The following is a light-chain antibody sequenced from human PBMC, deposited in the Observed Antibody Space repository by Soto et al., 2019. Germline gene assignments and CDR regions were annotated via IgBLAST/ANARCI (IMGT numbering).Light chain of an antibody. CDR2: GAS. V-gene: IGKV3-15*01. CDR1: QSVSSN. Sequence: EIVMTQSPATLSVSPGERATLSCRASQSVSSNLAWYQQKPGQAPRLLIYGASTRATGIPARFSGSGSGTEFTLTISSLQSEDLAVYYCLQYNNWPQTFGQGTKVEIK. J-gene: IGKJ1*01. CDR3: LQYNNWPQT.